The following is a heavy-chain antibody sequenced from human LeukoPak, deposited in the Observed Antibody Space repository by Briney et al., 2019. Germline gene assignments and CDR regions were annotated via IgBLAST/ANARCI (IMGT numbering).Heavy chain of an antibody. D-gene: IGHD2-21*02. CDR3: ARDQVVTAFLELDY. CDR1: GYTFTSYY. V-gene: IGHV1-46*01. Sequence: ASVKVSCKASGYTFTSYYIHWVRQAPGQGLDWMGVINPSDGSTSYAQRFQGRVTMTRDRSTSTVYMELSSLTSEDTAVYYCARDQVVTAFLELDYWGQGTLVTASS. J-gene: IGHJ4*02. CDR2: INPSDGST.